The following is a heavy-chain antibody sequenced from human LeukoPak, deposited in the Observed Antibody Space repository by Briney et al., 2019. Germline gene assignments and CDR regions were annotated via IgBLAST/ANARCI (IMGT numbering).Heavy chain of an antibody. CDR2: IYSGGST. D-gene: IGHD5-18*01. CDR1: GFTVSSNY. J-gene: IGHJ4*02. V-gene: IGHV3-53*01. CDR3: ARVGVGGYSYGYFDY. Sequence: GGSLRLSCAASGFTVSSNYMSWVRQAPGKGLEWVSVIYSGGSTYYADSVKGRFPISRDNSKNTLYLQMNSLRAEDTAVYYCARVGVGGYSYGYFDYWGQGTLVTVSS.